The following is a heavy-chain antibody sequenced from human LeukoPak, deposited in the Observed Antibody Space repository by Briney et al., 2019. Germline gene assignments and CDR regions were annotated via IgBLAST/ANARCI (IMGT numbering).Heavy chain of an antibody. D-gene: IGHD7-27*01. Sequence: KTSETLSLTCTVSGGSVSSGSYYWSWIRQPPGKGLEWIGYIYYSGSTNYNPSLKSRVTISVDTSNNQFSLKLRSVTAADTAVHYCARSLSPLGDAFDIWGQGTMVTVSS. CDR3: ARSLSPLGDAFDI. V-gene: IGHV4-61*01. CDR1: GGSVSSGSYY. CDR2: IYYSGST. J-gene: IGHJ3*02.